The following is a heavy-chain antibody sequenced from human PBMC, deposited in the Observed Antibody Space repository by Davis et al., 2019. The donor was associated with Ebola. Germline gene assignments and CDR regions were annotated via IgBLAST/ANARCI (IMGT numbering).Heavy chain of an antibody. CDR3: AACYGSGSYGVYYYGMDV. V-gene: IGHV1-69*06. CDR2: IIPIFGTA. J-gene: IGHJ6*02. D-gene: IGHD3-10*01. Sequence: SVKVSCKGSGYTFTSYHMHWVRQAPGQGLEWMGGIIPIFGTANYAQKFQGRVTITADKSTSTAYMELSSLRSEDTAVYYCAACYGSGSYGVYYYGMDVWGQGTTVTVSS. CDR1: GYTFTSYH.